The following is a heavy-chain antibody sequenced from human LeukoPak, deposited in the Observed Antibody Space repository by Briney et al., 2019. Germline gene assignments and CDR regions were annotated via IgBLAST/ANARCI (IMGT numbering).Heavy chain of an antibody. V-gene: IGHV6-1*01. J-gene: IGHJ4*02. CDR3: ARTYGGNCDY. D-gene: IGHD4-23*01. CDR1: GDSVSSNSAA. CDR2: TYFRSKWYN. Sequence: SQTLSLTCVISGDSVSSNSAAWIWIRQSPSRGFEWLGRTYFRSKWYNDYAASVKSRITVNPDTSKNHFSLQLSSVTLEDTAVYYCARTYGGNCDYWGQGTLVTVSS.